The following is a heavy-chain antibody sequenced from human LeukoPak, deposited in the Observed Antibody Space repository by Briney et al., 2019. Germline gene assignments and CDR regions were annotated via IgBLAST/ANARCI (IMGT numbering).Heavy chain of an antibody. V-gene: IGHV4-59*08. J-gene: IGHJ5*02. CDR3: ARHRSYSSSSSWFDP. CDR1: GGSISSYY. Sequence: SETLSLTCTVSGGSISSYYWSWIRQPPGKGLEWIGYIYYSGSTNYNPSLKSRVSISVDTSKNQFSLKLSSVTAADTAVYYCARHRSYSSSSSWFDPWGQGTLVTVSS. D-gene: IGHD6-13*01. CDR2: IYYSGST.